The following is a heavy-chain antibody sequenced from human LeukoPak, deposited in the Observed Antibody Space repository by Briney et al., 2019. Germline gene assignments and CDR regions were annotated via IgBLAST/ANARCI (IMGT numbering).Heavy chain of an antibody. CDR1: GFTFSSCA. D-gene: IGHD5-18*01. Sequence: GGSLRLSCAASGFTFSSCAMSWVRQIPGKGLEWVSAIISSGGITYYADSVKGRFTISRDNSKNTLYLQMNSLRAEDTAIYYCAKAIGGYSYGLTDYWGQGTLVTVSS. J-gene: IGHJ4*02. CDR3: AKAIGGYSYGLTDY. V-gene: IGHV3-23*01. CDR2: IISSGGIT.